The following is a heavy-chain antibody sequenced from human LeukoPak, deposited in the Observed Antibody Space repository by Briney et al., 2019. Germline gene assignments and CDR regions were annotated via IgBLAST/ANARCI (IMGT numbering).Heavy chain of an antibody. CDR3: AITGSYCYDSSGPFDY. J-gene: IGHJ4*02. V-gene: IGHV3-23*01. Sequence: GGSLRLSCAASGFTFNSYAMSWVGQAPGKGLEWVSANSGSGGSTYYADSVKGRFTISRDNSKNTLYLQMNSLRAEDTAVYYCAITGSYCYDSSGPFDYWGQGTLVTVSS. CDR1: GFTFNSYA. CDR2: NSGSGGST. D-gene: IGHD3-22*01.